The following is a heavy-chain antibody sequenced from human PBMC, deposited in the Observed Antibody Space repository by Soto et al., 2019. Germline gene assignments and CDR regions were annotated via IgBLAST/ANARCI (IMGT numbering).Heavy chain of an antibody. CDR2: LSTYREDR. D-gene: IGHD1-26*01. J-gene: IGHJ3*02. Sequence: QVQLVQSGAEVKKPGASVKVSCKASGYTFTNFGISWVRQAPGQGLEWLGWLSTYREDRNYAQRVRDRVSMTTDTSTSTAYMELRTLISDDTAVYYCARISLGPAPTDAFDIWGQGTMVTVSS. CDR3: ARISLGPAPTDAFDI. V-gene: IGHV1-18*01. CDR1: GYTFTNFG.